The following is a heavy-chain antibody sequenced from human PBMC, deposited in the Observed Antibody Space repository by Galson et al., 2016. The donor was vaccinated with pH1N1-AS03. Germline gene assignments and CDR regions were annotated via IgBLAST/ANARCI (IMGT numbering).Heavy chain of an antibody. CDR2: IRQDGSEK. V-gene: IGHV3-7*03. Sequence: SLRLSCAASGFSFSASWMSWVRQAPGTGREWVANIRQDGSEKYYEDSAEGRFTISRDNAKNSMYLQTNSLRDDDRAVYYCAREYPLNYYLVLWGRRTLGTVSP. D-gene: IGHD1-7*01. J-gene: IGHJ2*01. CDR1: GFSFSASW. CDR3: AREYPLNYYLVL.